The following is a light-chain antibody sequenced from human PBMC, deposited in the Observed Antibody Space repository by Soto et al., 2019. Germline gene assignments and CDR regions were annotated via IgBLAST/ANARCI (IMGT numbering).Light chain of an antibody. CDR3: HHRRYWIT. CDR2: DAS. Sequence: EIVLTQSPATLSLSPGERATLSCRASQSVSSYLGWYQQKPGQAPRLLIYDASNRATGIPARFSGSGSGTDFTLSSISLEPEDFAVYYCHHRRYWITFGQGTRLEIK. V-gene: IGKV3-11*01. J-gene: IGKJ5*01. CDR1: QSVSSY.